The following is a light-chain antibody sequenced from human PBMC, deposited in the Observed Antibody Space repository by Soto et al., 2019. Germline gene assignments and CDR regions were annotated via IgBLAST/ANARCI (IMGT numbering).Light chain of an antibody. CDR2: DAS. J-gene: IGKJ1*01. V-gene: IGKV1-39*01. CDR1: QNINNY. CDR3: QQSYSTPRGT. Sequence: DIQMTQSPASLSASVGDRVTITCQASQNINNYLNWYQQKPGRAPKLLIYDASNLEAGVPSRFRGSGSGTDFTLTISSLQPEDFATYYCQQSYSTPRGTFGQGTKVDIK.